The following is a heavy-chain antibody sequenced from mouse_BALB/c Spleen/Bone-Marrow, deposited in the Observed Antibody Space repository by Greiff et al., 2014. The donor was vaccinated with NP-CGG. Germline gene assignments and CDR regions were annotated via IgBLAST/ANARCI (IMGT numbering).Heavy chain of an antibody. J-gene: IGHJ4*01. CDR2: INPSNGGT. CDR1: GYTFTSYY. Sequence: QVQLKDSGAELVKPGASVKLSCKASGYTFTSYYTYWVKQRPGQGLEWFGEINPSNGGTNFNEKFKNKATLTVDKSSSTAYMQLSSLTSEDSAVYYCSRGRRDALDYWGQGTSVTVSS. CDR3: SRGRRDALDY. V-gene: IGHV1S81*02.